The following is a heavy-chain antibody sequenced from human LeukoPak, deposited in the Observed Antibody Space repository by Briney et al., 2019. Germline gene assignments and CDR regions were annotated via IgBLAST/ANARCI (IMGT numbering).Heavy chain of an antibody. J-gene: IGHJ3*01. CDR2: IDWNSSNM. Sequence: GGSLRLSCAASGFTFGDYAMHWVRQTPGKGLEWVSGIDWNSSNMVYADSVKGRFTISRDNAKNSLYLQMSSLRDEDMAVYYCAKERSSTLDDALDFWGQGTMVTVSS. V-gene: IGHV3-9*03. CDR1: GFTFGDYA. CDR3: AKERSSTLDDALDF. D-gene: IGHD2-2*01.